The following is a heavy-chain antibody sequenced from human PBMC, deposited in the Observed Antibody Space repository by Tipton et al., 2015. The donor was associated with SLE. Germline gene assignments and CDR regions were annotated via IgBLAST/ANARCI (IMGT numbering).Heavy chain of an antibody. CDR3: ASGQLAAGGGGY. J-gene: IGHJ4*02. Sequence: TLSLTCAVYGGSFSGYYWSWIRQPPGKGLEWIGEINHSGSTNYNPSLKSRVTISVDTSKNQFSLKLSSVTAADTAVYYCASGQLAAGGGGYWGQGTLVTVSS. CDR1: GGSFSGYY. V-gene: IGHV4-34*01. CDR2: INHSGST. D-gene: IGHD6-13*01.